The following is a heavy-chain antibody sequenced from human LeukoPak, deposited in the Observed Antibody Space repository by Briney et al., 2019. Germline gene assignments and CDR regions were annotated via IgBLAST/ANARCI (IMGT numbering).Heavy chain of an antibody. CDR2: IKDKSDGGTT. CDR3: TTCSGSYPLPYYGMDV. D-gene: IGHD1-26*01. V-gene: IGHV3-15*07. Sequence: PGGSLRLSCAASGFTFNNAWMIWVRQAPGKGLEWVGLIKDKSDGGTTEYAAPVKGIFTISRDDSKNTLYLQMNSLKTEDTAVYYCTTCSGSYPLPYYGMDVWGQGTTVTVSS. CDR1: GFTFNNAW. J-gene: IGHJ6*02.